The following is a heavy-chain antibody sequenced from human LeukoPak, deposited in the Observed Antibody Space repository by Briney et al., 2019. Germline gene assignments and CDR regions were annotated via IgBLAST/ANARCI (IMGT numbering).Heavy chain of an antibody. CDR2: IKQDGSEK. CDR1: GFTFSSYW. CDR3: AKIVHTAMVESFDY. V-gene: IGHV3-7*01. D-gene: IGHD5-18*01. Sequence: PGGSLRLSCAASGFTFSSYWMSWVRQAPGKGLEWVANIKQDGSEKYYADSVKGRFTISRDNSKNTLYLQMNSLRAEDTAVYYCAKIVHTAMVESFDYWGQGTLVTVSS. J-gene: IGHJ4*02.